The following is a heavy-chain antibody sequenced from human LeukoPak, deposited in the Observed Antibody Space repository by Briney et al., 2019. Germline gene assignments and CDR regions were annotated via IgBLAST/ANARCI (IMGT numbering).Heavy chain of an antibody. V-gene: IGHV4-34*01. CDR1: GGSFSGYY. CDR3: ARGMATIYY. D-gene: IGHD5-24*01. CDR2: INHSGST. J-gene: IGHJ4*02. Sequence: SETLSLTCAVYGGSFSGYYWSWIRQPPGKGLEWIGEINHSGSTNYNPSLKSRVTISVDTSKNQFSLKLSSVTAADTAVYYCARGMATIYYWGQGTLVTVSS.